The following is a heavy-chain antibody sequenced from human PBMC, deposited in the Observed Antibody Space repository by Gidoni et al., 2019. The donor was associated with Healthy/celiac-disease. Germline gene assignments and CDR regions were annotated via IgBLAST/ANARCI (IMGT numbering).Heavy chain of an antibody. CDR2: LNHSGST. Sequence: QVQLQQSGAGLLTPSETLSLTSAVSGGSFSGYDWSWIRQPPGNGREWIGELNHSGSTNYTPSLKSRVTLSVDTSKNQFSLKLSSVTAADTAVYYGARGSSSWGVRWFDPWGQGTLVTVSS. CDR3: ARGSSSWGVRWFDP. J-gene: IGHJ5*02. D-gene: IGHD6-13*01. V-gene: IGHV4-34*01. CDR1: GGSFSGYD.